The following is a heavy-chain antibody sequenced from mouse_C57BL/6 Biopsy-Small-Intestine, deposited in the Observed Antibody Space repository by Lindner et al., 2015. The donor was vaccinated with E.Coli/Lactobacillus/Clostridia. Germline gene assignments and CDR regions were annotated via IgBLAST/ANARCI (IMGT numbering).Heavy chain of an antibody. D-gene: IGHD2-2*01. CDR1: GYTFTSYG. J-gene: IGHJ1*03. V-gene: IGHV1-81*01. Sequence: VQLQESGAELARPGASVKLSCKASGYTFTSYGISWVKQRTGQGLDWIGEIYPRSGNTYYNEKLKGKATLTADKSSSTAYMELRSLTSEDSAVYFCARSGGYDWYFDVWGTGTTVTVSS. CDR2: IYPRSGNT. CDR3: ARSGGYDWYFDV.